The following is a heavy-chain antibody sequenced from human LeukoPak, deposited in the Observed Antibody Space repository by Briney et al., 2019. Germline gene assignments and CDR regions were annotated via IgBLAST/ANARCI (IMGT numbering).Heavy chain of an antibody. V-gene: IGHV1-69*13. Sequence: ASVKVSCKASGGTFSSYAISWVRQAPGQGLEWMGGIIPIFGTANYAQKFQGRVTITADESTSTAYMELSSLRSEDTAVYYCAREVRGGTRAFDPWGQGTLVTVSS. CDR3: AREVRGGTRAFDP. D-gene: IGHD1-1*01. CDR2: IIPIFGTA. CDR1: GGTFSSYA. J-gene: IGHJ5*02.